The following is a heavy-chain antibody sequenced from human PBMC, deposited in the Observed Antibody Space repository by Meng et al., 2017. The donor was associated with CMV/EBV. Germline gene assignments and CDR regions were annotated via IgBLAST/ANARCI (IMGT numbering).Heavy chain of an antibody. CDR2: ISYDGSNK. J-gene: IGHJ4*02. V-gene: IGHV3-30*04. CDR3: ARDVYYYDSSGYYIDY. Sequence: GESLKISCAASGFTFSSYAMHWVRQAPGKGLEWVAVISYDGSNKYYADSVKGRFTISRDNSKNTLYLQMNSLRAEDTAVYYCARDVYYYDSSGYYIDYWGQGTLVTVSS. D-gene: IGHD3-22*01. CDR1: GFTFSSYA.